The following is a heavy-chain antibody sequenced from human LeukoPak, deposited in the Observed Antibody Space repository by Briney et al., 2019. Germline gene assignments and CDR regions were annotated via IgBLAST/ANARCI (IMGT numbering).Heavy chain of an antibody. Sequence: PSETLSLTCAVYGGSFSGYYWSWIRQPPGKGLEWIGEINHSGSTNYNPSLKSRVTISVDTSKNQFSLKLSSVTAADTAVYYCASLDYGDYAMTFNWFDPWGQGTLVTVSS. CDR2: INHSGST. D-gene: IGHD4-17*01. CDR3: ASLDYGDYAMTFNWFDP. V-gene: IGHV4-34*01. CDR1: GGSFSGYY. J-gene: IGHJ5*02.